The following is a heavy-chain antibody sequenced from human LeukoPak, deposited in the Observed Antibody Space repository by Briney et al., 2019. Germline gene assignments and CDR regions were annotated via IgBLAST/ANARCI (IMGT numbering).Heavy chain of an antibody. CDR1: GFTFSSYA. CDR3: ARDEGGIQLGYFDY. Sequence: PGRSLRLSCAASGFTFSSYAMHWVRQAPGKGLEWVAVISYDGSSKYYADSVKGRFTISRDNSKNTLYLQMNSLRAEDTAVYYCARDEGGIQLGYFDYWGQGTLVTVSS. CDR2: ISYDGSSK. D-gene: IGHD5-18*01. J-gene: IGHJ4*02. V-gene: IGHV3-30*04.